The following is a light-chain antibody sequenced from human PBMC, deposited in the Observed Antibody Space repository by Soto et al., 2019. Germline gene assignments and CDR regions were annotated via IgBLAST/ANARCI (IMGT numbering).Light chain of an antibody. J-gene: IGLJ1*01. CDR1: SSDVGRYNI. V-gene: IGLV2-23*01. CDR3: CSYAGSSTYV. CDR2: EGS. Sequence: QSVLTQPASVSGSPGQSITISCTGTSSDVGRYNIVSWYQQHPGKAPKLMICEGSKRPSGVSDRFSGSKSGNTASLTISGLQAEDEADYYCCSYAGSSTYVFGTGTKVTVL.